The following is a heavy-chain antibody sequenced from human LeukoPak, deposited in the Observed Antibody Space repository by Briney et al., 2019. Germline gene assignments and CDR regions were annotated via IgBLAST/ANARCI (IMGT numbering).Heavy chain of an antibody. CDR2: INPNSGGT. J-gene: IGHJ4*02. Sequence: ASVKVSCKASGYTFTCYYMHWVRQAPGQGLEWMGWINPNSGGTNYAQKFQGRVTMTRDTSISTAYMELSRLRSDDTAVYYCARAPIVVVPAAPRHYFDYWGQGTLVTVSS. CDR3: ARAPIVVVPAAPRHYFDY. V-gene: IGHV1-2*02. D-gene: IGHD2-2*01. CDR1: GYTFTCYY.